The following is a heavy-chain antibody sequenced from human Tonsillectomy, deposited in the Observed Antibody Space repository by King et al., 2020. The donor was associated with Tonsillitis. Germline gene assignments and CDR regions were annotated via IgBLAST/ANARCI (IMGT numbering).Heavy chain of an antibody. V-gene: IGHV3-21*01. CDR3: ARTYGSGTYSYAV. Sequence: QLVQSGGGLVKPGGSLRVSCAASGFAFSTYSMHWVRQAPGKGLEWVSSISSSGSHIFYADSLKGRFTISRDNTENSLFLQMDGLRAEDTAVYYCARTYGSGTYSYAVWGKGTTVTVSP. CDR1: GFAFSTYS. J-gene: IGHJ6*04. CDR2: ISSSGSHI. D-gene: IGHD3-10*01.